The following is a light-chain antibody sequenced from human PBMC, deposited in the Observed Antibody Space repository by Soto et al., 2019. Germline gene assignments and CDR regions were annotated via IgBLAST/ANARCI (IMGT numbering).Light chain of an antibody. CDR2: GAS. CDR1: QGVTTN. Sequence: EIVLTQSPGTLSLSPGERAILSCRAGQGVTTNFAWYQQKSGQSPRLLIYGASTRATGIPARFSGSGSGTEFTLTISSLQSEDFAVYYCQQYNNWPPTFGQGTK. J-gene: IGKJ1*01. V-gene: IGKV3-15*01. CDR3: QQYNNWPPT.